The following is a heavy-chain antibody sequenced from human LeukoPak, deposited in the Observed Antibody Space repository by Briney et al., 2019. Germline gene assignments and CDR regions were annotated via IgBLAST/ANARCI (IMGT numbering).Heavy chain of an antibody. J-gene: IGHJ6*03. Sequence: GGSLRLSCAASGLTFDDYGMSWVRQAPGKGLEWVSGINWNGGSTGYADSVKGRFTISRDNAKNSLFLQMNSLGAEDTASYYCARVFRTRVSQYYYQLYYRDVWGKRTTVTV. D-gene: IGHD2-2*01. CDR2: INWNGGST. V-gene: IGHV3-20*04. CDR3: ARVFRTRVSQYYYQLYYRDV. CDR1: GLTFDDYG.